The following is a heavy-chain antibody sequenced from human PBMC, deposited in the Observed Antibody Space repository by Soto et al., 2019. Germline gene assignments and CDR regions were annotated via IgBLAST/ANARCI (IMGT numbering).Heavy chain of an antibody. J-gene: IGHJ4*02. CDR2: ISGYNGNT. D-gene: IGHD3-22*01. Sequence: QVHLVQSGPEVKKPGASVKVSCEVSGYGFRGQGVSWVRQAPGQRLEWMGWISGYNGNTDYAPKFQGRLSLATDTSTRTAYRVLRGLRFDDTAVRCCTGDRLAFGHDTSVYCPYYFDYWGQGSLVTVSS. V-gene: IGHV1-18*01. CDR3: TGDRLAFGHDTSVYCPYYFDY. CDR1: GYGFRGQG.